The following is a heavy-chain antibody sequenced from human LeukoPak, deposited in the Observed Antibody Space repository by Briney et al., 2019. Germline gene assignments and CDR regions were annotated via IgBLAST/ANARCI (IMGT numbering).Heavy chain of an antibody. CDR3: ARGVHYDILTGYYIPYYYGMDV. CDR1: GFTFSSYG. D-gene: IGHD3-9*01. CDR2: IWYDGSNK. Sequence: GGSLRLSCAASGFTFSSYGMHWVRQAPGKGLEWVAVIWYDGSNKYYADSVKGRFTISRDNSKNTLYLQMNSLRAEDTAVYYCARGVHYDILTGYYIPYYYGMDVWGQGTTVTVSS. V-gene: IGHV3-33*01. J-gene: IGHJ6*02.